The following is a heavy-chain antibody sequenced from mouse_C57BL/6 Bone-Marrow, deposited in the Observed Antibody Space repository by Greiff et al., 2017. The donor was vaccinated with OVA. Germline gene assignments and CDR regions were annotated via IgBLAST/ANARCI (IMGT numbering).Heavy chain of an antibody. Sequence: QVQLQQSGAELVMPGASVKLSCKASGYTFTSYWMHWVKQRPGQGLEWIGEIDPSDSYTNYNQKFKGKSTLTVDKSSSTAYMQLSSLTSEDSAVYYCARRNYYYGREYYFDYWGQGTTLTVSS. J-gene: IGHJ2*01. V-gene: IGHV1-69*01. CDR3: ARRNYYYGREYYFDY. D-gene: IGHD1-1*01. CDR1: GYTFTSYW. CDR2: IDPSDSYT.